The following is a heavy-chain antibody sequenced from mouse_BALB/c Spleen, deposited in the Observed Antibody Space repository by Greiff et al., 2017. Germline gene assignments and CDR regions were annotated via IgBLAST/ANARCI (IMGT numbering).Heavy chain of an antibody. CDR3: ARLPHAY. V-gene: IGHV1-4*02. Sequence: LVESAAELARPGASVKMSCKASGYTFTSYTMHWVKQRPGQGLEWIGYINPSSGYTEYNQKFKDKTTLTADKSSSTAYMQLSSLTSEDSAVYYCARLPHAYWGQGTLVTVSA. J-gene: IGHJ3*01. CDR2: INPSSGYT. D-gene: IGHD5-5*01. CDR1: GYTFTSYT.